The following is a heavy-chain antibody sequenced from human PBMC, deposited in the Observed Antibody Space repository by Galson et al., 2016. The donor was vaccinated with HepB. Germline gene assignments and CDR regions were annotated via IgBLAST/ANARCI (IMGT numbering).Heavy chain of an antibody. Sequence: AISGDSVSSTSAAWNWIRQSPSRGLEWLGRTSFRANWFNEYAESVKSRISINADTAKNQFSLQLNSVTPEDTAVYYCARGKIDYYAMDVWGQGTTVTVSS. D-gene: IGHD2/OR15-2a*01. CDR2: TSFRANWFN. CDR3: ARGKIDYYAMDV. V-gene: IGHV6-1*01. CDR1: GDSVSSTSAA. J-gene: IGHJ6*02.